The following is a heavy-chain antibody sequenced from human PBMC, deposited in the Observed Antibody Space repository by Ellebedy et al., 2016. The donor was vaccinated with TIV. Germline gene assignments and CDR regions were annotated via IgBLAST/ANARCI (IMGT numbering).Heavy chain of an antibody. J-gene: IGHJ3*02. CDR2: IYFSGST. Sequence: MPSETLSLTCTVSGASISSYQWYRIRQPPGAGLEWIGDIYFSGSTTYNPSLKSRVTVSLDTSKNQMSLKMSSLTAADTAVYYCARLGGGAALDIWGQGTMVSVSS. D-gene: IGHD2-21*01. V-gene: IGHV4-59*01. CDR1: GASISSYQ. CDR3: ARLGGGAALDI.